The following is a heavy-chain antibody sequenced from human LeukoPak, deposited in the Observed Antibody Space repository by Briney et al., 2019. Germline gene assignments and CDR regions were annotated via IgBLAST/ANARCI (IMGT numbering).Heavy chain of an antibody. Sequence: SETLSLTCTVSGGSISSSSYYWGWIRQPPGKGLEWIGSIYYSGSTYYNPSLKSRVTISVDTSKNQFSLKLSSVTAADTAVYYCARSGRPSPSRHSSSWYSRYFQHWGQGTLVTVSS. CDR1: GGSISSSSYY. V-gene: IGHV4-39*07. D-gene: IGHD6-13*01. CDR3: ARSGRPSPSRHSSSWYSRYFQH. CDR2: IYYSGST. J-gene: IGHJ1*01.